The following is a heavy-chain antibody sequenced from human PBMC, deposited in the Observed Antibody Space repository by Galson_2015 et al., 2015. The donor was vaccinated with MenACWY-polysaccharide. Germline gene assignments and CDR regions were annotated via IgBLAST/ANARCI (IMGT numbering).Heavy chain of an antibody. V-gene: IGHV3-30*04. J-gene: IGHJ4*02. CDR2: VSSDGGTQ. Sequence: SLRLSCAASGFTFSDFTMSWIRQAPGKGLEWVAVVSSDGGTQFYADSVKGRFTISRDNSKNTLYLQINSLRAEDTAVYYCAKESGIPQYGAYFDYWGQGTLVTVSS. D-gene: IGHD4/OR15-4a*01. CDR3: AKESGIPQYGAYFDY. CDR1: GFTFSDFT.